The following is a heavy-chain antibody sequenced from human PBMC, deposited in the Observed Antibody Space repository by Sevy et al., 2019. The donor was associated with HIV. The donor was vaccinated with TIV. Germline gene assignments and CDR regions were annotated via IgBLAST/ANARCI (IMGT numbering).Heavy chain of an antibody. V-gene: IGHV1-2*06. J-gene: IGHJ4*02. CDR1: GYTFTGYY. Sequence: ASVKVSCKASGYTFTGYYMHWVRQAPGQGLEWMGRINPNSGGTNYAQKFQGRVTMTRDTSIRTAYMELSRLRSDDTAVDYCASSPQLVHYWGQGTLVTVSS. CDR2: INPNSGGT. CDR3: ASSPQLVHY. D-gene: IGHD6-13*01.